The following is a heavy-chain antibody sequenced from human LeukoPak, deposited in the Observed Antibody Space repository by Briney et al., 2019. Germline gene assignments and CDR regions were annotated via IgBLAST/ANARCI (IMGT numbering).Heavy chain of an antibody. J-gene: IGHJ1*01. D-gene: IGHD2-2*01. CDR2: IDPSDSYT. CDR1: GYSFTSCW. CDR3: ARQGVELLFKFQH. Sequence: GESLKICCKGSGYSFTSCWISCVRQMPGKGMEWMGRIDPSDSYTNSSPSFQGHVTISADKSISTAYLQWSSRKASDTAMYYCARQGVELLFKFQHWGQGTLVTVSS. V-gene: IGHV5-10-1*01.